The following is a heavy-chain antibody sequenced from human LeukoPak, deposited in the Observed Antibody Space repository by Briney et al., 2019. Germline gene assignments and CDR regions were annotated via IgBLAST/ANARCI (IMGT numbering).Heavy chain of an antibody. CDR3: GKDDTFDFFY. CDR1: GFTFSSNA. Sequence: PGGSLRLSCAASGFTFSSNAMSWVRQAPGKGLEWVSAIIGSGGSTYYADSVKGRFTISRDNSKNTLYLQMNSLRAEDTAVYYCGKDDTFDFFYWGQGTLVTVSS. D-gene: IGHD5-18*01. J-gene: IGHJ4*02. V-gene: IGHV3-23*01. CDR2: IIGSGGST.